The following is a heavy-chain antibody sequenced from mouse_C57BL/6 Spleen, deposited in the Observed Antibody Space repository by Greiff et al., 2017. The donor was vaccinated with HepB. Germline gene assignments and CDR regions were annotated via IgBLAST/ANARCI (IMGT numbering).Heavy chain of an antibody. Sequence: QVQLQQPGAELVMPGASVKLSCKASGYTFTSYWMHWVKQRPGQGLEWIGEIDPSDSYTNYNQKFKGKSTLTVDKSSSTAYMQLSSLTSEDSAVYYCARRVHYSNYVWFAYWGQGTLVTVSA. CDR1: GYTFTSYW. CDR2: IDPSDSYT. V-gene: IGHV1-69*01. D-gene: IGHD2-5*01. J-gene: IGHJ3*01. CDR3: ARRVHYSNYVWFAY.